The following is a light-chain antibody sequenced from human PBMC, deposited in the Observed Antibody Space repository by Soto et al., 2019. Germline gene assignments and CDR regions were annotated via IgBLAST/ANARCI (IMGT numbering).Light chain of an antibody. CDR2: GTS. Sequence: EIVLTQSPGTLSLSPGERATLSCRADRSVSDTLLTWFQQKPGQAPRLLIFGTSNRAPGIPDRFSGSGSGTDFPLTISRLEPDDFAVYYCQHYGDSSWTFGQGTKVEI. CDR3: QHYGDSSWT. J-gene: IGKJ1*01. CDR1: RSVSDTL. V-gene: IGKV3-20*01.